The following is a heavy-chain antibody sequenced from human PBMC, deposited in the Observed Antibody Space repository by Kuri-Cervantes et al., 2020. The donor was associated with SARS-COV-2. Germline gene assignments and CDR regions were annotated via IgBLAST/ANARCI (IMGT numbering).Heavy chain of an antibody. CDR2: ISGSGGST. D-gene: IGHD3-16*02. J-gene: IGHJ5*02. CDR3: AKCAFGGVIKAPFGWFDP. V-gene: IGHV3-23*01. CDR1: GFTFSDSG. Sequence: GGYLRPYCAAPGFTFSDSGMSWVRQAPGKGLEWVAAISGSGGSTYYADSVRGRFTISRDNSKNTLYLQMNSLRAEDTAVYYCAKCAFGGVIKAPFGWFDPWGQGTLVTVSS.